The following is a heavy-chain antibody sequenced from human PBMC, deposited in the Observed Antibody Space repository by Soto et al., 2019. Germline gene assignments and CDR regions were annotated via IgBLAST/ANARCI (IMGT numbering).Heavy chain of an antibody. CDR1: GFTFSRYA. J-gene: IGHJ5*02. V-gene: IGHV3-30-3*01. CDR2: ISHDGSNK. Sequence: QVQLVESGGGVVQPGRSLRLSCVVSGFTFSRYAMHWVRQAPGKGLEWVAVISHDGSNKYYADSVKGRFTISRDNSKNTVYLQMNSLRADDTAVYYCSREYWFDPWGQGTLVTVSS. CDR3: SREYWFDP.